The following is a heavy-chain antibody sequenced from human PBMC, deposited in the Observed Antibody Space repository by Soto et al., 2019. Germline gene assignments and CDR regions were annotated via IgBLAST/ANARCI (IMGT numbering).Heavy chain of an antibody. CDR2: IKQDGSEK. V-gene: IGHV3-7*01. CDR1: GFTFSSYW. D-gene: IGHD3-3*01. Sequence: EVQLVESGGGLVQPGGSLRLSCAASGFTFSSYWMSWVRQAPGKGLEWVANIKQDGSEKYYVDSVKGRFTISRDNAKNSLYLQMNGLRAGDTAVYYCARDSYDFWSGYMFGPCGQGTLVTVSS. CDR3: ARDSYDFWSGYMFGP. J-gene: IGHJ5*02.